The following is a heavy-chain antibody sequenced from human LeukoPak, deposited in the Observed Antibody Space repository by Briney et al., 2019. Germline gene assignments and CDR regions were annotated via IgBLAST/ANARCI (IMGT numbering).Heavy chain of an antibody. J-gene: IGHJ6*02. CDR2: ISSSSSTI. CDR3: ARDLIRITMVRSDGMDV. V-gene: IGHV3-48*04. Sequence: KPGGSLRLSCAASGFTFSSYAMSWVRQAPGKGLEWVSYISSSSSTIYYADSVKGRFTISRDNAKNSLYLQMNSLRAEDTAVYYCARDLIRITMVRSDGMDVWGQGTTVTVSS. D-gene: IGHD3-10*01. CDR1: GFTFSSYA.